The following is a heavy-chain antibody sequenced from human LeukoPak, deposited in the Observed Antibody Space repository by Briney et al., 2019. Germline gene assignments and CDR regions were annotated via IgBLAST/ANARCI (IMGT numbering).Heavy chain of an antibody. CDR3: ARHPVYDPYDYFPFDY. CDR1: GVSLSSSDDY. D-gene: IGHD3-16*01. Sequence: QTLSLSRTVSGVSLSSSDDYWGWVRQPPGRGREWIVSIYYSGRTYYNPPLTSRVTIYVYTSKNPFSLKLTSLTAADTSVFYCARHPVYDPYDYFPFDYWGQGTLVTVSS. V-gene: IGHV4-39*01. CDR2: IYYSGRT. J-gene: IGHJ4*02.